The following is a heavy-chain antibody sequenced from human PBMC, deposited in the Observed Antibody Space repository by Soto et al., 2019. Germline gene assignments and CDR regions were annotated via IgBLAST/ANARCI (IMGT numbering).Heavy chain of an antibody. CDR3: ARGWGKTARRGAFDI. Sequence: SETLSLTCTVSGGSISSYYWSWIRQPPGKGLEWIGYIYYSGSTNYNPSLKSRVTISVDTSKNQFSLKLSSVTAADTAVYYCARGWGKTARRGAFDIWGQGTMVTVSS. CDR1: GGSISSYY. V-gene: IGHV4-59*01. D-gene: IGHD2-21*02. J-gene: IGHJ3*02. CDR2: IYYSGST.